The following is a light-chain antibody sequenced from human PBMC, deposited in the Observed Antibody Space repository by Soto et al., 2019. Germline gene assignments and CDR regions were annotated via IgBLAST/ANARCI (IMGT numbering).Light chain of an antibody. V-gene: IGKV3-20*01. J-gene: IGKJ1*01. CDR3: QQYGSSPET. Sequence: EIVLTQSPATLSLSPGDRATLSCRASQSVNTYLAWYQQKPGQAPRLLIYGASSRATGIPDRFSGSGSGTDFTLTISRLEPEDFAVYYCQQYGSSPETFGQGTKVDI. CDR1: QSVNTY. CDR2: GAS.